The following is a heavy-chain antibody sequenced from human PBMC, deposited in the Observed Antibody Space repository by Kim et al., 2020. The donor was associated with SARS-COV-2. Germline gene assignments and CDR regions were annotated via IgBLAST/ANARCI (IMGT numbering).Heavy chain of an antibody. D-gene: IGHD4-17*01. V-gene: IGHV3-30*18. CDR1: GFTFSSYG. CDR2: ISYDGSNK. J-gene: IGHJ3*02. CDR3: SKDHFYGDRVDACDI. Sequence: GGSLRLSCAASGFTFSSYGMHWVRQAPGKGLEWVAVISYDGSNKYYADSVKGRFTISRDNSKNTLYLQMNSLRAEDTAVDYCSKDHFYGDRVDACDIWG.